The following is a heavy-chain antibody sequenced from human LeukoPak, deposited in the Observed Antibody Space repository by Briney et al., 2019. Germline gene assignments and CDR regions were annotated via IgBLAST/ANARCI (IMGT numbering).Heavy chain of an antibody. D-gene: IGHD3-3*01. CDR3: ARVGLDFWSGHFDY. CDR1: GYTFTSYG. CDR2: ISAYNGNT. Sequence: GASVKVSCKASGYTFTSYGISWVRQAPGQGLEWMGWISAYNGNTNYAQKLQGRVTMTTDTSTSTAYMEPRSLRSDDTAVYYCARVGLDFWSGHFDYWGQGTLVTVSS. V-gene: IGHV1-18*01. J-gene: IGHJ4*02.